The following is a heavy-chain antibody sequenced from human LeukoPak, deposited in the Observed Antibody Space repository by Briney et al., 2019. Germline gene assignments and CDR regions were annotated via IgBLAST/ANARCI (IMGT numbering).Heavy chain of an antibody. D-gene: IGHD2-15*01. Sequence: KASETLSLTCTVSGGSISSYYWSWIRQPPGKGLEWIGYIYYSGSTNYNPSLKSRVTISVDTSKNQFSLKLSSVTAADTAVYYCARGLNVVVVAATPFDYWGQGTLVTVSS. CDR2: IYYSGST. CDR1: GGSISSYY. J-gene: IGHJ4*02. V-gene: IGHV4-59*08. CDR3: ARGLNVVVVAATPFDY.